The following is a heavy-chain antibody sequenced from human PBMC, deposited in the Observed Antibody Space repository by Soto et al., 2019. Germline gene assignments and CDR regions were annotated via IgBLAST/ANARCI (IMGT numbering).Heavy chain of an antibody. CDR1: GYTFTSYY. V-gene: IGHV1-46*01. Sequence: ASVKFSCKASGYTFTSYYMHWVRQAPGQALEWMGIINPSGGSTSYAQKFQGRVTMTRDTSTSTVYMELSSLRSEDTAVYYCAREGVSYGSFDYSGQGTLVTVSS. CDR3: AREGVSYGSFDY. J-gene: IGHJ4*02. CDR2: INPSGGST. D-gene: IGHD1-26*01.